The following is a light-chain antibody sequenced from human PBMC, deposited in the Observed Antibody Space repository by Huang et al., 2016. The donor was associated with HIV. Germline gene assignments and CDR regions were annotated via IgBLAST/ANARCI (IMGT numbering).Light chain of an antibody. J-gene: IGKJ2*01. Sequence: EIVLTQSPATLSLSPGERATLSCRASQSVSSYLAWYQQKPGQAPRLLIYDAYNRATGIPARFSGSGSGTDFTLTISSLEPEDFAVYYCQQRGNWPPGYTFGQGTKLEIK. CDR1: QSVSSY. V-gene: IGKV3-11*01. CDR3: QQRGNWPPGYT. CDR2: DAY.